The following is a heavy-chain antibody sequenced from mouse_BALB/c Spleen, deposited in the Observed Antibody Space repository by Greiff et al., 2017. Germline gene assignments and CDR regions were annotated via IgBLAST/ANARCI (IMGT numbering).Heavy chain of an antibody. J-gene: IGHJ4*01. Sequence: SYNQKFKGKATLTVDKSSSTAFMHLNSLTSEDSAVYYCARSLRSYAMDYWGQGTSVTVSS. CDR3: ARSLRSYAMDY. D-gene: IGHD1-1*01. V-gene: IGHV1S135*01.